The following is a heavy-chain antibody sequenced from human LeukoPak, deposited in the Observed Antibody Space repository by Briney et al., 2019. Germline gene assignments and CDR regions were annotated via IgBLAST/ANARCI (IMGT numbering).Heavy chain of an antibody. V-gene: IGHV3-21*01. CDR1: GFTFSSYS. Sequence: GGSLRLSCAASGFTFSSYSMNWVRQAPGKGLEWVSSISSSSYIYYADSVKGRFTISRDNARNSLFLQMNSLRAEDTAVYYCARVGYSSGWYGWFDPWGQGTLVTVPS. CDR2: ISSSSYI. J-gene: IGHJ5*02. CDR3: ARVGYSSGWYGWFDP. D-gene: IGHD6-19*01.